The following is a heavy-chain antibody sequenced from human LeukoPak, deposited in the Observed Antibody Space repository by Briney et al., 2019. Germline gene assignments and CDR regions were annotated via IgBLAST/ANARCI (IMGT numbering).Heavy chain of an antibody. Sequence: LRLSCAASGFTVSTNYMSWIRQPPGKGLEWIGYIYHSGSTYYNPSLKSRVTISVDRSKNQFSLKLSSVTAVDTAVYYCARDGTTYSSSSRGGYWGQGTLVTVSS. V-gene: IGHV4-30-2*01. D-gene: IGHD6-6*01. CDR1: GFTVSTNY. J-gene: IGHJ4*02. CDR3: ARDGTTYSSSSRGGY. CDR2: IYHSGST.